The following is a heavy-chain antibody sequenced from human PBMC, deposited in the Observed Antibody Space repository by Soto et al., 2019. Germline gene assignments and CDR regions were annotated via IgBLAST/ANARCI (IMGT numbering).Heavy chain of an antibody. CDR2: ISSSGRTI. CDR3: ARDQGTVKYNYYYYGMDV. D-gene: IGHD3-10*01. Sequence: PGGSLRLSCAASGFTFSDYYMSWIRQAPGKGLEHISYISSSGRTIYYADSVKGRFTISRDDAKNSLYLQMNSLRAEDTAVYFCARDQGTVKYNYYYYGMDVWGQGTTVTVSS. J-gene: IGHJ6*02. CDR1: GFTFSDYY. V-gene: IGHV3-11*01.